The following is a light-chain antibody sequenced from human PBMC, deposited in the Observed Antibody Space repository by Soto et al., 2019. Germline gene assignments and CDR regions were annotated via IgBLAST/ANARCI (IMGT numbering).Light chain of an antibody. Sequence: ENVLTXSXGTLSLSPGERATLSCRAGQSVSTSYLAWYQQKGGQPPRLLIYGASSRATGIPDRFSGSGSGKDFTLTISRLEPEDSAVYYCQQYGSFPLTFGGGTKVEI. V-gene: IGKV3-20*01. CDR2: GAS. CDR1: QSVSTSY. CDR3: QQYGSFPLT. J-gene: IGKJ4*01.